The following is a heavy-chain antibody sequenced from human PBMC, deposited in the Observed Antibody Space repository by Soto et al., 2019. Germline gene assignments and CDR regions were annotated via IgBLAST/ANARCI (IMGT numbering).Heavy chain of an antibody. CDR2: IYSGGST. V-gene: IGHV3-53*01. CDR1: GFTVSSNY. J-gene: IGHJ6*02. CDR3: ASGSYPFANYYGMDV. Sequence: EVQLVESGGGLIQPGGSLRLSCAASGFTVSSNYMSWVRQAPGKGPEWVSVIYSGGSTYYADSVKGRFTISRDNSKNTLYLQMNSLRAEDTAVYYCASGSYPFANYYGMDVWGQGTTVTVSS. D-gene: IGHD1-26*01.